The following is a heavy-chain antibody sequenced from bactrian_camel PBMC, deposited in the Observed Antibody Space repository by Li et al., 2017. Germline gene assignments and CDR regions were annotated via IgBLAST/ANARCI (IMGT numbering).Heavy chain of an antibody. CDR2: IDSDGST. J-gene: IGHJ6*01. D-gene: IGHD3*01. CDR3: AADCRGGNGYADFGY. Sequence: HVQLVESGRLGTGGGSLRLSCEVSEIPYNRACMGWFRQAPGKEREGVAAIDSDGSTSYADSVKGRFAISKDNAKNTLYLQMNSLKPEGTAMYYCAADCRGGNGYADFGYWGQGTQVTVS. CDR1: EIPYNRAC. V-gene: IGHV3S55*01.